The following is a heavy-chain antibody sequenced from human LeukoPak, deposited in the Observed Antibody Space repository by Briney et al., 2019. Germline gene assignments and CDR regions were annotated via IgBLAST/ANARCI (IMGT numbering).Heavy chain of an antibody. Sequence: GGSLRLSCAASGFTFSSYAMSWVRQAPGKGLEWVSAISGSGGSTYYADSVKGRFTISRDNSKNTLYLQMNGLRAEDTAVYYCAKDYAAAGDGWFDPWGQGTLVTVSS. CDR2: ISGSGGST. V-gene: IGHV3-23*01. D-gene: IGHD6-13*01. J-gene: IGHJ5*02. CDR1: GFTFSSYA. CDR3: AKDYAAAGDGWFDP.